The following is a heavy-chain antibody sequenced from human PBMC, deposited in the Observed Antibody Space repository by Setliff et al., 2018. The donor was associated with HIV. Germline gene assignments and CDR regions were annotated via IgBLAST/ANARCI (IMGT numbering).Heavy chain of an antibody. J-gene: IGHJ4*02. CDR1: GAGISGYS. V-gene: IGHV4-4*08. CDR3: AREKTTLVRGVIIFQIFDY. D-gene: IGHD3-10*01. CDR2: IDSNGRP. Sequence: SETLSLTCIVSGAGISGYSWSWIRQPPGKGLEWIGDIDSNGRPNYNTSLNSRLTVSADTSKNQFSLKLSSVTAADTAVYYCAREKTTLVRGVIIFQIFDYWGQGKLVTVSS.